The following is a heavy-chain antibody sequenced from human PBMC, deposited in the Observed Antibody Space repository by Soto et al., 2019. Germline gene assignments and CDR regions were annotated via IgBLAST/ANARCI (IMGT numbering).Heavy chain of an antibody. J-gene: IGHJ4*02. Sequence: EVQLLESGGRLVQPGGSLRLSCAASGFTFSTYAMSWVRQAPGKGLEWVSAISGSGDSTYYADSVKGRFNISRDNSRNTLYLQMTTLRAEDTALYHCAKDHWGSYSGQGTLVTVSS. CDR2: ISGSGDST. CDR3: AKDHWGSY. V-gene: IGHV3-23*01. D-gene: IGHD3-16*01. CDR1: GFTFSTYA.